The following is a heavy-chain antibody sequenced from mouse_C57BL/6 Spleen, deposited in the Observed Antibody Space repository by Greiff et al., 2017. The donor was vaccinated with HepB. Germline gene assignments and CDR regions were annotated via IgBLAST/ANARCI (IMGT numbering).Heavy chain of an antibody. D-gene: IGHD1-1*01. CDR1: GFTFSDYG. CDR3: ARPITTVDWYFDV. V-gene: IGHV5-17*01. J-gene: IGHJ1*03. CDR2: ISSGSSTI. Sequence: DVQLVESGGGLVKPGGSLKLSCAASGFTFSDYGMHWVRQAPEKGLEWVAYISSGSSTIYYADTVKGRFTISRDNAKNTLFLQMTSLRSEDTAMYYCARPITTVDWYFDVWGTGTTVTVSS.